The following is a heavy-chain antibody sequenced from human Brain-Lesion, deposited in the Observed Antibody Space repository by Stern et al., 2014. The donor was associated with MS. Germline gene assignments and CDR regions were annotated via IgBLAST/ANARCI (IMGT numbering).Heavy chain of an antibody. J-gene: IGHJ3*02. CDR2: LYYSGTT. CDR3: AGAFGKYELLESFHM. Sequence: QVQLVQSGPGLVKPSQTLSLACAVSGASVGGGDWYWSWIRQPPGKGLEWVGDLYYSGTTYYKPSLKSRLIISLDTSKNQFSLNLTSVTAADTAVYYCAGAFGKYELLESFHMWGQGTMVTVSS. D-gene: IGHD1-1*01. V-gene: IGHV4-30-4*01. CDR1: GASVGGGDWY.